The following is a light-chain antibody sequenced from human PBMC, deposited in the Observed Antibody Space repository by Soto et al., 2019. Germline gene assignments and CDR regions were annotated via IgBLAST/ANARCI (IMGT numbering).Light chain of an antibody. CDR2: GAS. CDR3: QQYGXSPRT. J-gene: IGKJ1*01. V-gene: IGKV3-15*01. CDR1: QAISSN. Sequence: EIVMTQSPATLSVSRGERATLSCRANQAISSNVAWYQQKPGQAPRLLIYGASTRATGIPDRFSGSGSGTEFTLTISSLQSEDFAVYYCQQYGXSPRTFGQGT.